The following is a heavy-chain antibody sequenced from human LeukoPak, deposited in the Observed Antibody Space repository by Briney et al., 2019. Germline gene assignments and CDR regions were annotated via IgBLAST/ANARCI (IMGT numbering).Heavy chain of an antibody. Sequence: PSENLSLTWSGFGGSISKNYWSSIRQRAGKGLDWIGRIYTSASANYNPSIKSRVTMAVDTSKNQFSLKLNSLTAADTAVYYCARGPWMAVGVTFDYWGEGTLVTVSS. J-gene: IGHJ4*02. CDR2: IYTSASA. V-gene: IGHV4-4*07. D-gene: IGHD5-24*01. CDR1: GGSISKNY. CDR3: ARGPWMAVGVTFDY.